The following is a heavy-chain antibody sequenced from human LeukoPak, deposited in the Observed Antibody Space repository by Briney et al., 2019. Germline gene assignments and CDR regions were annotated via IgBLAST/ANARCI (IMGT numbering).Heavy chain of an antibody. CDR2: IYYSGTT. CDR3: VRQISDYYYYYIDV. CDR1: GGFISSSNYY. J-gene: IGHJ6*03. D-gene: IGHD3-10*01. Sequence: SETLSLTCAVSGGFISSSNYYWGWVRQPPGKGLEWIGTIYYSGTTYYSPSLESRVTISEDMSKNQFSLTLRSVTAADPAVYSCVRQISDYYYYYIDVWGVGTPVIVSS. V-gene: IGHV4-39*01.